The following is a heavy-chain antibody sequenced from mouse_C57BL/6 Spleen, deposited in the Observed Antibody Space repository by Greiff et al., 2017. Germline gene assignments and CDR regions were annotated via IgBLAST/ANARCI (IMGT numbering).Heavy chain of an antibody. CDR3: ARSDYDGCWYFDV. V-gene: IGHV1-81*01. CDR1: GYTFTSYG. D-gene: IGHD2-3*01. CDR2: IYPRSGNT. Sequence: QVQLQQSGAELARPGASVKLSCKASGYTFTSYGISWVKQRTGQGLEWIGEIYPRSGNTYYNEKFKGKATLTADKSSSTAYMELRSLTSEDSAVYFGARSDYDGCWYFDVWGTVTTVTVSS. J-gene: IGHJ1*03.